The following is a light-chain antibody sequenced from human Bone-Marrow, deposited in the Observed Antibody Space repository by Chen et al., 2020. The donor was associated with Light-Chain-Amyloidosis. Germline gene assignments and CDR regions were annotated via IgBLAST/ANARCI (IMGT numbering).Light chain of an antibody. CDR1: SGSIATNY. J-gene: IGLJ3*02. CDR2: DDD. Sequence: NFMLTHNHSVSESPGKKVIISCTRSSGSIATNYVQWYQQPPGSSPTTVIYDDDQRHSGVPDRFSGSIDRSSNSASLTISGLKTEDEADYYSQSYQGSSQVVFGGGTKLTVL. V-gene: IGLV6-57*01. CDR3: QSYQGSSQVV.